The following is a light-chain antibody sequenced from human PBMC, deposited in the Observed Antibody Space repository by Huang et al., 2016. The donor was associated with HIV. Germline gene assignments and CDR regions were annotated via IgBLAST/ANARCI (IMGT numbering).Light chain of an antibody. CDR3: QYGET. CDR1: QNLSSW. J-gene: IGKJ1*01. Sequence: DIQMTQSPSTLSAFVGDRLTTTCRASQNLSSWLAWYQQKPGKAPRLLIYKISSLESGVPSRFSGSGSGTECTLTISSLQPDDIGTYYCQYGETFGQGSKVEVK. V-gene: IGKV1-5*03. CDR2: KIS.